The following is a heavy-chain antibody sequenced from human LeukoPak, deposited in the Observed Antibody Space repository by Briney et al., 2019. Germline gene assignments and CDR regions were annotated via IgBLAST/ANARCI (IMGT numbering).Heavy chain of an antibody. J-gene: IGHJ4*02. D-gene: IGHD6-19*01. Sequence: PGGSLRLSCAASGVTFSSHWMSWVRQAPGKGLEWVASIKPDGSEKYYVDSVKGRFTISRDSAKSSLYLQMNTLRAEGTAVYYCARDRGSSGWYEFDYWGQGTLVTVSS. CDR1: GVTFSSHW. V-gene: IGHV3-7*01. CDR2: IKPDGSEK. CDR3: ARDRGSSGWYEFDY.